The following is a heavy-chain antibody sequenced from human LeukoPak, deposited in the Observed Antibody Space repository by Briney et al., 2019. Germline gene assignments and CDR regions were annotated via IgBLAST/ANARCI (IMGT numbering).Heavy chain of an antibody. J-gene: IGHJ5*02. CDR1: TVSVTSYY. V-gene: IGHV4-59*02. CDR2: IYYTGST. Sequence: SETLSLTCTVSTVSVTSYYWTWIRQPPGKGLEWIGYIYYTGSTSYNPSLKSRVTMSLDASKNQFSLELNSVTPADTAVYYCARGGNYWPQWWFDPWGRGTLVSVSS. CDR3: ARGGNYWPQWWFDP. D-gene: IGHD1-26*01.